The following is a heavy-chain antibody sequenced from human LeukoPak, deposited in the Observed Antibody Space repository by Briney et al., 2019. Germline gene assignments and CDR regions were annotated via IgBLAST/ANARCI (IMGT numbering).Heavy chain of an antibody. D-gene: IGHD3-22*01. Sequence: MTSETLSPTCTVSGGSISSYYWSSIRQPPGEGREWVVYIYYSGSTNYNTSLKSRVTISVDTSKNQFSQKLSSVTAADTAVYYCARHLNIVAKSAFDIWGQGTMVTVSS. J-gene: IGHJ3*02. CDR3: ARHLNIVAKSAFDI. CDR1: GGSISSYY. V-gene: IGHV4-59*08. CDR2: IYYSGST.